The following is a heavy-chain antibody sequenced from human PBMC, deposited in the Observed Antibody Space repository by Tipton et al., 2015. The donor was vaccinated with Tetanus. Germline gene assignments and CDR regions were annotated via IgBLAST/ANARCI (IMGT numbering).Heavy chain of an antibody. CDR3: VRVGLYDLFDM. J-gene: IGHJ4*02. CDR2: ITSLSSKM. D-gene: IGHD3-3*01. CDR1: GFSFNTYN. Sequence: SLRLSCAASGFSFNTYNMNWVRQTPDKGLEWVSHITSLSSKMDYADSVKGRFTISRDNAKNSLYLQMNSLRDEDTAVYYCVRVGLYDLFDMWGQRTRVTVTS. V-gene: IGHV3-48*02.